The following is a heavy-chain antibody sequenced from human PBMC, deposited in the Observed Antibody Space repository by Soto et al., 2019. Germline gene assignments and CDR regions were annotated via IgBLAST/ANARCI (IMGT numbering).Heavy chain of an antibody. CDR2: SSGSGATT. V-gene: IGHV3-23*01. CDR1: GFTFSTYA. J-gene: IGHJ5*02. Sequence: EVQLLESGGGLVQPGGSLRLSCAASGFTFSTYALTWVRQAPGKGLEWFSSSSGSGATTYYADSVTGRFTISRDSSKNTLYLQMDSLRAEDTAIYYCAKDGGGTCYSGCLFDPWGQGSLVTVSS. D-gene: IGHD2-15*01. CDR3: AKDGGGTCYSGCLFDP.